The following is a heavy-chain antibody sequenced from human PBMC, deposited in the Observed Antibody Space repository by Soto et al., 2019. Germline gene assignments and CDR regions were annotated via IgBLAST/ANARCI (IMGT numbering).Heavy chain of an antibody. CDR2: ISSSSSTI. Sequence: HPGGSLRLSCAASGFTFSSYSMNWVRQAPGKGLEWVSYISSSSSTIYYADSVKGRFTISRDNPKNTLSLQINSLRAEDTAVYYCARSLSSGGSGWYYGFDSWGQGTLVTVSS. CDR1: GFTFSSYS. V-gene: IGHV3-48*01. D-gene: IGHD6-19*01. J-gene: IGHJ4*02. CDR3: ARSLSSGGSGWYYGFDS.